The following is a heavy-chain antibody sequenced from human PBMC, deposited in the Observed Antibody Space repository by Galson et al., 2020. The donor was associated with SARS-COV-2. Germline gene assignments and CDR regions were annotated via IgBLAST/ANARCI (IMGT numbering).Heavy chain of an antibody. CDR1: SDSISSGGYY. J-gene: IGHJ4*02. V-gene: IGHV4-31*03. Sequence: SETLSLTCTVSSDSISSGGYYWSWIRQHPEKGLEWVGYIFYSGSTNYNPSLKSRVTGSVDTSKNQFSLKLSSVTAAGTAVYYCARDGGYGSGTYYLPYWGQGTLVSVSS. D-gene: IGHD3-10*01. CDR3: ARDGGYGSGTYYLPY. CDR2: IFYSGST.